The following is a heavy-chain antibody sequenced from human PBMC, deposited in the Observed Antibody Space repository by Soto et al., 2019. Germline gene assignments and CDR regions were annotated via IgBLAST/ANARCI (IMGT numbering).Heavy chain of an antibody. Sequence: EVQLLESGGGLVQPGGSLRLSCAASGFTSSNNVMNWVRQAPGKGLEWVSGISDNGGSTYYADSVKGRCTISRDNSKNTLYLQMNSLRAEVTAVYYCAKEVYGAARGGMDVWGQGTTVTVSS. J-gene: IGHJ6*02. CDR2: ISDNGGST. CDR3: AKEVYGAARGGMDV. V-gene: IGHV3-23*01. D-gene: IGHD3-10*01. CDR1: GFTSSNNV.